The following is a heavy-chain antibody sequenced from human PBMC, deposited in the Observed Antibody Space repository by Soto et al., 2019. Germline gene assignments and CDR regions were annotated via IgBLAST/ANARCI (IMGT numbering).Heavy chain of an antibody. D-gene: IGHD2-21*02. CDR3: VSPYCGCDCYSTDY. V-gene: IGHV3-48*01. CDR1: GFTFSNYN. CDR2: ISSSSSTI. Sequence: EVQLVESGGGLVQPGGSLRLSCAASGFTFSNYNMNWVRQAPGKGLEWLSYISSSSSTIYYADSVKGRFTISRDNAKHSLYLQMNSLRAEDTAVYYCVSPYCGCDCYSTDYWGQGTLVTVSS. J-gene: IGHJ4*02.